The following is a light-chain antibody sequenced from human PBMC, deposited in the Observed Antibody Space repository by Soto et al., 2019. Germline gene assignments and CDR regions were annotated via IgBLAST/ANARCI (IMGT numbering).Light chain of an antibody. J-gene: IGKJ3*01. CDR2: GAS. V-gene: IGKV1-33*01. Sequence: DIQMTQSPSSLSASVGGRVSITCQASQDIRTSLSWFQQKPGRAPKLLIYGASNLETGVPSRFRGSGSGTDFTITISSLQPEDIATYYCQHYHNLPPFTFGPGTKVDIQ. CDR3: QHYHNLPPFT. CDR1: QDIRTS.